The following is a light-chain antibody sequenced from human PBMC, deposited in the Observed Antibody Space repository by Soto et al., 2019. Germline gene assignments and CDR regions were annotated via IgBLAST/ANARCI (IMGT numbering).Light chain of an antibody. CDR1: QSVSSN. CDR2: GAS. CDR3: QQYNNWPWT. Sequence: EIVITQSPATPSVSPGERATLSCRASQSVSSNLAWYQQKPGQAPRLLIYGASTRATGIPARFSGSGSGTELTLTISSLQSEDFAVYYCQQYNNWPWTFGQGTKV. J-gene: IGKJ1*01. V-gene: IGKV3-15*01.